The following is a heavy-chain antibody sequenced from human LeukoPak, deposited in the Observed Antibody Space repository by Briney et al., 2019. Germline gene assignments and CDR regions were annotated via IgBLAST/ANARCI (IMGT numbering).Heavy chain of an antibody. CDR3: ARDSSGYYSVF. CDR1: GGTFSSYA. Sequence: GSSVKVSCKASGGTFSSYAISWVRQAPGQGLEWMGRIIPILGIANYAQKFQGRVTITADKSTSTAYMELRSLRSEDTAVYYCARDSSGYYSVFWGQGTLVTVSS. V-gene: IGHV1-69*04. CDR2: IIPILGIA. J-gene: IGHJ4*02. D-gene: IGHD3-22*01.